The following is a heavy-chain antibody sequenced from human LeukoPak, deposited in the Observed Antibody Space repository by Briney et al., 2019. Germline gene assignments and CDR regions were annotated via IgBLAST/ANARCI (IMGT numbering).Heavy chain of an antibody. CDR1: GFTFSTYG. CDR2: ISYDGRNK. D-gene: IGHD6-6*01. CDR3: ARSSIAARVPLY. J-gene: IGHJ4*02. Sequence: GRSLRLSCAASGFTFSTYGMHWVRQAPGKGLEWVAVISYDGRNKYYADSVKGRFTISRDNAKNSLYLQMNSLRAEDTAVYYCARSSIAARVPLYWGQGTLVTVSS. V-gene: IGHV3-30*03.